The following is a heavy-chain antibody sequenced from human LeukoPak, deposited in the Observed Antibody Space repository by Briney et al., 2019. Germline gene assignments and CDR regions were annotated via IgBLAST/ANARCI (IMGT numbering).Heavy chain of an antibody. CDR3: AKVAALHYAILTGYYYYYSMDV. CDR2: ISGSGGST. J-gene: IGHJ6*03. D-gene: IGHD3-9*01. Sequence: GGSLRLSCAASGFTFSRYAISWVRQAPGKGLEWVSAISGSGGSTYYADSVKGRFTISRDNSKNTLYLQMNSLRAEDTAVYYCAKVAALHYAILTGYYYYYSMDVWGKGTTVTVSS. V-gene: IGHV3-23*01. CDR1: GFTFSRYA.